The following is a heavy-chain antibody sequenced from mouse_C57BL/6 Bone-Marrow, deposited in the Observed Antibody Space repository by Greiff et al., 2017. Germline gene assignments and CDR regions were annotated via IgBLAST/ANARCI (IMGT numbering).Heavy chain of an antibody. CDR1: GFTFSSYG. Sequence: EVKLMESGGDLVKPGGSLKLSCAASGFTFSSYGMSWVRQTPDKRLEWVATISSGGGYTYYPDSVKGRFTISRDNAKNTLYLQMSSLKSEDTAMYYCARHRYYYGSSYDYWGQGTTLTVSS. D-gene: IGHD1-1*01. J-gene: IGHJ2*01. V-gene: IGHV5-6*01. CDR3: ARHRYYYGSSYDY. CDR2: ISSGGGYT.